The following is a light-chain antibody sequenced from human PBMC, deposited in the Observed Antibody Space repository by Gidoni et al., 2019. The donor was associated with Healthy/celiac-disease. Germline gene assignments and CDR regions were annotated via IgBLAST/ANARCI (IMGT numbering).Light chain of an antibody. Sequence: HSALTQPASVSGSPGQSITIPCTGTSSDVGGYNYVSWYQQHPGKGPKLMIYDVSNRPSGVSNRFSGSKSGNTASRTISGLQAEDESDYYCSSYPSSSTVVFGGGTKLTVL. V-gene: IGLV2-14*01. J-gene: IGLJ2*01. CDR3: SSYPSSSTVV. CDR2: DVS. CDR1: SSDVGGYNY.